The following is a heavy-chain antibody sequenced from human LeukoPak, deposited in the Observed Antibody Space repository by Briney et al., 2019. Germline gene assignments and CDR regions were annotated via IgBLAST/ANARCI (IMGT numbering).Heavy chain of an antibody. Sequence: SETLSLTCTVSGGSISSSSYYWGWIRQPPGKGLEWIGSIYYSGSTYYNPSLKSRAPMSVDTSKNQFPLKLSSVTAADTAVYYCARQAYGAYGPFDYGGQGILGTFS. V-gene: IGHV4-39*01. CDR1: GGSISSSSYY. D-gene: IGHD4-17*01. J-gene: IGHJ4*02. CDR2: IYYSGST. CDR3: ARQAYGAYGPFDY.